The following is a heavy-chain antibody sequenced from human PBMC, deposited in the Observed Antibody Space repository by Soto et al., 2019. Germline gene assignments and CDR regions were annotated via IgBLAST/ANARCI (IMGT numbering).Heavy chain of an antibody. V-gene: IGHV4-31*01. CDR1: GGSISSGGYY. Sequence: PSETLSLTCTVSGGSISSGGYYWSWIRQHPGKGLEWIGYIYYSGSTYYNQSLKSQVTISVDTSKNQFSLKLSSVTAAVTAVYYCARAAAGTSFDYWGQGTLVTVSS. D-gene: IGHD6-13*01. CDR3: ARAAAGTSFDY. J-gene: IGHJ4*02. CDR2: IYYSGST.